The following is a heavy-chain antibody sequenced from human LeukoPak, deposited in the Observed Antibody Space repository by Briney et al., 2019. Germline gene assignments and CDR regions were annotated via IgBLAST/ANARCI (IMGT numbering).Heavy chain of an antibody. CDR2: IYTSWIT. D-gene: IGHD3-10*01. J-gene: IGHJ4*02. Sequence: SQTLSLTCTVSGGSISSGSYYWSWIRQPAGKGLEWIGRIYTSWITNYNPSLKSRVTISVDTSKNHFSLEQPSLTAQDSARLYCAREFRGYFDFWGQGTLVSVSS. CDR1: GGSISSGSYY. V-gene: IGHV4-61*02. CDR3: AREFRGYFDF.